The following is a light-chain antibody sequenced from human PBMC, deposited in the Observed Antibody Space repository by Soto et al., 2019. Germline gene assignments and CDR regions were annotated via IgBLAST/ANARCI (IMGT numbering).Light chain of an antibody. CDR2: EVS. J-gene: IGLJ2*01. V-gene: IGLV2-8*01. Sequence: QSALTQPPSASGSPGQSVTISCTGTSSEVGGYNYVSWYQQHPGKAPKLMISEVSKRPSGVPDRFSGSKSGNTASLTVSGLQAEDEADYYCSSFAGNNNLVFGGGTKVTVL. CDR1: SSEVGGYNY. CDR3: SSFAGNNNLV.